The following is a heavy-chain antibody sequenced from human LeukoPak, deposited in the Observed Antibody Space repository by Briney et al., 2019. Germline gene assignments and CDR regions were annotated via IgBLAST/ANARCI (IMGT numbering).Heavy chain of an antibody. V-gene: IGHV4-59*01. CDR1: AGSISDYY. CDR2: IYYSGST. CDR3: ARDMGSVAGHDY. Sequence: PSETLSLTCTVSAGSISDYYWSWIRQPPGKGLEWIGYIYYSGSTHYNPSLKGRVTISVDTSKKQFSLKLTSATAADTAVYYCARDMGSVAGHDYWGQGTLVTVSS. D-gene: IGHD6-19*01. J-gene: IGHJ4*02.